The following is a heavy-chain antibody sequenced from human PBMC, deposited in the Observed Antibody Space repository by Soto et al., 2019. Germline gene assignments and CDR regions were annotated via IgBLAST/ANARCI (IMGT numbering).Heavy chain of an antibody. CDR3: VAYYGSYFDD. CDR2: IYHSGDT. D-gene: IGHD3-10*01. CDR1: GGYISSSHW. Sequence: QVQLQESGPGLVKPSGTLSLTCAVSGGYISSSHWWSWVRQSPGKGLEWIGEIYHSGDTNYNPSLKSRAIISVDKSKNQFSLKLTSVTAADTAVYYCVAYYGSYFDDLGQGTLVTVSS. J-gene: IGHJ4*02. V-gene: IGHV4-4*02.